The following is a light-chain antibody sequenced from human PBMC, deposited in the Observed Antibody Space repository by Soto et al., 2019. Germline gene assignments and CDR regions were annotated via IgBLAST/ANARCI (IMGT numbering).Light chain of an antibody. Sequence: EIVLTQSPATLSLSPGERATLSCRASQSVSSSFLSWYQQKRGQAPRLLMFGASSGATGIPDRFSGSGSGTDFTLTIYRLEPEDFAVYYCQQSGYSPITFGQGTRLEIK. CDR1: QSVSSSF. CDR3: QQSGYSPIT. CDR2: GAS. V-gene: IGKV3-20*01. J-gene: IGKJ5*01.